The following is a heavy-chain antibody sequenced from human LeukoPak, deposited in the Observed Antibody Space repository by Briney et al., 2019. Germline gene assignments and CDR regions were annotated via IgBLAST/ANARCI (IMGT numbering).Heavy chain of an antibody. CDR2: FDPEDGET. CDR3: ATLPGVEWLLFWDY. V-gene: IGHV1-24*01. Sequence: GASVKVSCKVSGYTLTELSMHWVRQAPGKGLEWMGGFDPEDGETIYAQKFQGRVTMTEDTSTDTAYMELSSLRSEDTAVYYCATLPGVEWLLFWDYWGQGTLVTVSS. D-gene: IGHD3-3*01. J-gene: IGHJ4*02. CDR1: GYTLTELS.